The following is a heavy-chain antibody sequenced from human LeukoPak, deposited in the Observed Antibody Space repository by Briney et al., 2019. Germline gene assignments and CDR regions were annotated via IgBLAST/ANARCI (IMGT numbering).Heavy chain of an antibody. CDR3: ARAQYVLLWYGDWYFDL. CDR2: INSDGSST. J-gene: IGHJ2*01. Sequence: GGSLRLSCAASGLTFSSYWMHWVRQAPGKGLEWVSRINSDGSSTNYADSVKGRFTISRDNAKNTLYLQMNSLRAEDAAVYYCARAQYVLLWYGDWYFDLWGRGTLVTVSS. CDR1: GLTFSSYW. D-gene: IGHD3-10*01. V-gene: IGHV3-74*01.